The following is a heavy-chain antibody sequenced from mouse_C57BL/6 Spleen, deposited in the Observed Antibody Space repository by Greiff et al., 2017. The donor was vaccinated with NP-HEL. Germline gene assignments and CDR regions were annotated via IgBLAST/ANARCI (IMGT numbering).Heavy chain of an antibody. CDR1: GFSLTSYG. Sequence: VQLQESGPGLVQPSQSLSITCTVSGFSLTSYGVHWVRQSPGKGLEWLGVIWSGGSTDYNAAFISRLSISKDNSKSQVFFKMNSLQADDTAIYYCARMGLTFYYFDYWGQGTTLTVSS. CDR3: ARMGLTFYYFDY. V-gene: IGHV2-2*01. J-gene: IGHJ2*01. CDR2: IWSGGST. D-gene: IGHD3-1*01.